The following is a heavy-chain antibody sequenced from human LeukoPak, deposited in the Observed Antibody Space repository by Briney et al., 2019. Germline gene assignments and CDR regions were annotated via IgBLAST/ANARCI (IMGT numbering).Heavy chain of an antibody. J-gene: IGHJ5*02. CDR3: ARQGCSSSSCYLNWFDP. V-gene: IGHV5-51*01. Sequence: GESLKISCKGSGYSFTSYWIGWVRQMPGKGLEWMGIIYPGDSDTRYSPSFQGQVTISADKSISTAYLQWSSLKASDTAMYYCARQGCSSSSCYLNWFDPWGRGTLVTVSS. CDR1: GYSFTSYW. D-gene: IGHD2-15*01. CDR2: IYPGDSDT.